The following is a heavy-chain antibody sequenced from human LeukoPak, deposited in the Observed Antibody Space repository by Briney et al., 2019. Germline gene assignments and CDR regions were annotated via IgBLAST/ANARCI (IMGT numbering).Heavy chain of an antibody. CDR1: RFTFSSYG. J-gene: IGHJ4*02. CDR2: IWYDGSNQ. CDR3: AKDQSTLGFDC. Sequence: GSLRLSCAASRFTFSSYGMHWVPQAPAKGLEWVAVIWYDGSNQYYADSVKGRFTISRDNSKNTLYLQMNSLRAEDTAVYYCAKDQSTLGFDCSGQGTLVTVSS. V-gene: IGHV3-33*06. D-gene: IGHD2-2*01.